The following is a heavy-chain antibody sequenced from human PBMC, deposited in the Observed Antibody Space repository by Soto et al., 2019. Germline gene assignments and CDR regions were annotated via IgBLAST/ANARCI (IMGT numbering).Heavy chain of an antibody. J-gene: IGHJ6*02. Sequence: PGGSLRLSCAASGFTFSSYAMSWARQAPGKGLEWVSAISGSGDSTFYADSVKGRFSIFRDNSQSTLYLQMNSLRAEDTAEYYCAKVVGSPMVYDNYAMDVWGQGTTVTVSS. CDR3: AKVVGSPMVYDNYAMDV. D-gene: IGHD3-10*01. CDR1: GFTFSSYA. CDR2: ISGSGDST. V-gene: IGHV3-23*01.